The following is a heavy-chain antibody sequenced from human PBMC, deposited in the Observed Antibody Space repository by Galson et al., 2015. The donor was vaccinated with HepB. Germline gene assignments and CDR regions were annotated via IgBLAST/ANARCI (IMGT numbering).Heavy chain of an antibody. CDR1: GYTFIGYY. J-gene: IGHJ5*02. CDR3: ARQRMVRGVLAWFDP. CDR2: INPSSGVT. D-gene: IGHD3-10*01. V-gene: IGHV1-2*02. Sequence: SVKVSCKASGYTFIGYYMHWVRQAPGQGLEWMGSINPSSGVTTYAQRFQGRVSMTRDTSISTAYLEVSRLRSDDTAVYFCARQRMVRGVLAWFDPWGQGALVTVSS.